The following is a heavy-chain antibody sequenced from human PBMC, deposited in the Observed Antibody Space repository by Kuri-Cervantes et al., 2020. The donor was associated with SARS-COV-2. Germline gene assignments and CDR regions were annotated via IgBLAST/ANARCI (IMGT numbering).Heavy chain of an antibody. Sequence: SETLSLTCTVSGGSISSYYWSWIRQPPGKGLEWIGNIFHTGSTGYNPSLKSRVTISLDTSKNQISLKLNSVTAADTAVYFCARAGAVVTTGGLDYWGQGTRVTVSS. CDR3: ARAGAVVTTGGLDY. CDR2: IFHTGST. D-gene: IGHD2-21*02. CDR1: GGSISSYY. V-gene: IGHV4-4*09. J-gene: IGHJ4*02.